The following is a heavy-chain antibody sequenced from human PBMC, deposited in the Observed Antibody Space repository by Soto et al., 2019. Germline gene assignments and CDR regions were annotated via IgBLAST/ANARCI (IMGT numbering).Heavy chain of an antibody. CDR3: ARDPLPWGYYDILTGYYSYAFDI. D-gene: IGHD3-9*01. V-gene: IGHV3-33*01. Sequence: GGSLRLSCAASGFTFSSYGMHWVRQAPGKGLEWVAVIWYDGSNKYYADSVKGRFTISRDNSKNTLYLQMNSLRAEDTAVYYCARDPLPWGYYDILTGYYSYAFDIWGQWTMVTVSS. CDR2: IWYDGSNK. J-gene: IGHJ3*02. CDR1: GFTFSSYG.